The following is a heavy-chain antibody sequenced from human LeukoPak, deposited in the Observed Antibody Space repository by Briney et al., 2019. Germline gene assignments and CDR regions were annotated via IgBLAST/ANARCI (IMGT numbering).Heavy chain of an antibody. CDR2: ISYDGSNK. J-gene: IGHJ4*02. Sequence: GGSLRLSCAASGFTFSSHGMHWVRQAPGKGLEWVAVISYDGSNKYYADSVKGRFTFSRDNSKNTLYLQMNSLRAEDTAVYYCAKEYCSNSVCHSLDYWGQGTLVTVSS. D-gene: IGHD2-8*01. V-gene: IGHV3-30*18. CDR1: GFTFSSHG. CDR3: AKEYCSNSVCHSLDY.